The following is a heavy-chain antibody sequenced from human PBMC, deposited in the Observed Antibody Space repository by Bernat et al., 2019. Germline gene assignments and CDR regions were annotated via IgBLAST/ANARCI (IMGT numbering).Heavy chain of an antibody. V-gene: IGHV3-33*01. D-gene: IGHD5-12*01. J-gene: IGHJ6*02. CDR3: ARDVGVATITWCMDV. CDR2: IWYDGSNK. Sequence: QVQLVESGGGVVQPGRSLRLSCAASGFIFSSYGMHWVRQAPGRGLEWVAVIWYDGSNKYYADSVKGRFTISRDSSKNTLYLQMNSLRAEDAAVYYCARDVGVATITWCMDVWGQGTTVTVSS. CDR1: GFIFSSYG.